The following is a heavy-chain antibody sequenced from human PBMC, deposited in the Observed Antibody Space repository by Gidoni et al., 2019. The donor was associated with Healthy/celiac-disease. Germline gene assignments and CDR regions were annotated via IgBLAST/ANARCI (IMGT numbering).Heavy chain of an antibody. J-gene: IGHJ3*02. Sequence: PGASVKVSCKASGYTFTSYYMHWVRQAPGQGLEWMGIINPSGGSTSYVQKFQGRVTMTRDTSTSTVYMELSSLRSEDTAVYYCARSPPDPDAFDIWGQGTMVTVSS. CDR2: INPSGGST. CDR1: GYTFTSYY. CDR3: ARSPPDPDAFDI. V-gene: IGHV1-46*01.